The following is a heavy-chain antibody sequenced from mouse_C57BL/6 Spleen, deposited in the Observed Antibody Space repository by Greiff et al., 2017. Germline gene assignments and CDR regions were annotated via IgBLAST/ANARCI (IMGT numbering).Heavy chain of an antibody. CDR3: ARLRNYSYYFDY. D-gene: IGHD2-1*01. CDR1: GYTFTSYW. J-gene: IGHJ2*01. V-gene: IGHV1-61*01. Sequence: QVQLQQPGAELVRPGSSVKLSCKASGYTFTSYWMDWVKQRPGQGLEWIGNIYPSDSETHYNQKFKDKATLTVDKSSSTAYMQLSSLTSEDSAVYYCARLRNYSYYFDYWGQGTTLTVSS. CDR2: IYPSDSET.